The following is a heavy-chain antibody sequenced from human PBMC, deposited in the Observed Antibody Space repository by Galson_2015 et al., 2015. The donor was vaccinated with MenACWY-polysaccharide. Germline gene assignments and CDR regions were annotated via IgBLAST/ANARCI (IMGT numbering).Heavy chain of an antibody. D-gene: IGHD1-26*01. J-gene: IGHJ4*01. Sequence: SLRLSCAASGFNFSILVMTWVRQGPGKGLEWVSAISPGSETAYYSDSVKGRFSISRDNSKDTLYLQMDSLRAEDAAVYDWVKGGWADNWG. V-gene: IGHV3-23*01. CDR1: GFNFSILV. CDR2: ISPGSETA. CDR3: VKGGWADN.